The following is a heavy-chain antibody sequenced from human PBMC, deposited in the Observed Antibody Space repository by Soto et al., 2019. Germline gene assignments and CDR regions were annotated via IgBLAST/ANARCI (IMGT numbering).Heavy chain of an antibody. Sequence: ASVKGSCQASGYTFTSYGISWVRQAPGQRLEWMGWISAYNGNTNYAQKLQGRVTMTTDTSTSTAYMELRSLRSDDTAVYYCARLGGYSGYDHYNWFDPWGQGTLVTVS. J-gene: IGHJ5*02. D-gene: IGHD5-12*01. CDR3: ARLGGYSGYDHYNWFDP. V-gene: IGHV1-18*01. CDR1: GYTFTSYG. CDR2: ISAYNGNT.